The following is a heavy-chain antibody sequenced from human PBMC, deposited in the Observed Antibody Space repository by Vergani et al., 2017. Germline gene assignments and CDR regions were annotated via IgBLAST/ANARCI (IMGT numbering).Heavy chain of an antibody. CDR2: IYYSGST. J-gene: IGHJ4*02. CDR3: ARAPRSAAAGTFDY. Sequence: QVQLQESGPGLVKPSETLSLTCTVSGGSISSYYWSWIRQPPGKGLEWIGYIYYSGSTNYNPSLKSRVTISVDTSKNQFSLKLNSVTAADTAVYYCARAPRSAAAGTFDYWGQGTLVTVSS. CDR1: GGSISSYY. D-gene: IGHD6-13*01. V-gene: IGHV4-59*01.